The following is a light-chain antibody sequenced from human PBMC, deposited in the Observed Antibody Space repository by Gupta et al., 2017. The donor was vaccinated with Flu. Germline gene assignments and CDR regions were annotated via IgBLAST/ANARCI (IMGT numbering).Light chain of an antibody. J-gene: IGKJ3*01. CDR3: QQRSDGGLT. CDR2: DAS. CDR1: QSVSRH. Sequence: DIVLTQSPATLSLSPGERATLSCRASQSVSRHLGWFQQKPGQAPRLLMYDASKRATGIPARFRGSGSGTDFTLTISSLEPEDFAVYYCQQRSDGGLTFGPGTKVEIK. V-gene: IGKV3-11*01.